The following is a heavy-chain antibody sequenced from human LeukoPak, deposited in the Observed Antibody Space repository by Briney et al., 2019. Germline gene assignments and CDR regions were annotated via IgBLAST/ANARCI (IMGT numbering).Heavy chain of an antibody. CDR3: ATQLLSIQYFQH. CDR2: FDPEDGET. D-gene: IGHD2-2*01. J-gene: IGHJ1*01. CDR1: GYTLTVLS. V-gene: IGHV1-24*01. Sequence: ASVKVSCKVSGYTLTVLSMHWVRQAPGKGLEWMGGFDPEDGETIYAQKFQGRVTMTEDTSTDTAYMELSSLRSEDTAVYYCATQLLSIQYFQHWGQGTLVTVSS.